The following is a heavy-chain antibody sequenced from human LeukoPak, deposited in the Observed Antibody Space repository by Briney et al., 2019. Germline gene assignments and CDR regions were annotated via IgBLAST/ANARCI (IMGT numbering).Heavy chain of an antibody. J-gene: IGHJ4*02. D-gene: IGHD6-6*01. CDR1: GGSFSGYY. CDR2: INHSGST. CDR3: ARGRSSSSSGLS. Sequence: SETLSLTCAVYGGSFSGYYWSWIRQPPGKGLEWIGEINHSGSTNYNPSLKSRVTISVDTSKNQFSLKLSSVTAADTAVYYCARGRSSSSSGLSWGQGTLVTVSS. V-gene: IGHV4-34*01.